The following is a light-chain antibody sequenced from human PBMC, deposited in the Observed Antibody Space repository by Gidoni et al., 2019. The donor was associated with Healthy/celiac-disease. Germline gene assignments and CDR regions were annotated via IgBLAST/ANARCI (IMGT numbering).Light chain of an antibody. V-gene: IGKV3-11*01. J-gene: IGKJ3*01. CDR3: QQRSNWLFT. Sequence: EIVLTQSPATLSLSPGERATISCRASQSVSSYLAWYQQKPGQAPRLLIYDASNRATGIPARFSVSGSGTDFTLTISSLDPEDFAVYYCQQRSNWLFTFGPGTKVDIK. CDR1: QSVSSY. CDR2: DAS.